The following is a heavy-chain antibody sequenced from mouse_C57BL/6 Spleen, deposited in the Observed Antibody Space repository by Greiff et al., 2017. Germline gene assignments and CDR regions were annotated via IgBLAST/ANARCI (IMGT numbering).Heavy chain of an antibody. CDR3: ARPTVVEYDFDY. CDR1: GYAFSSSW. J-gene: IGHJ2*01. Sequence: VQLQQSGPELVKPGASVKLSCKASGYAFSSSWMNWVKQRPGKGLEWIGRIYPGDGDTNYNGKFKGKATLTADKSSSTAYMQLSSLTSEDSAVYFCARPTVVEYDFDYWGQGTTLTVSS. V-gene: IGHV1-82*01. D-gene: IGHD1-1*01. CDR2: IYPGDGDT.